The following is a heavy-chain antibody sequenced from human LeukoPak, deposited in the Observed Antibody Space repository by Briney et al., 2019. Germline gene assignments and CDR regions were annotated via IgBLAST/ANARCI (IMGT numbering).Heavy chain of an antibody. CDR1: GGSFSGYY. CDR3: ARGLNSAWDY. V-gene: IGHV4-34*01. CDR2: INHSGST. J-gene: IGHJ4*02. Sequence: PSETLSLTCAVYGGSFSGYYWSWIRQPPGKGLEWIGEINHSGSTNYNPSLKSRVTISVDTSKNQFSLKLSSVTAADTAVYYCARGLNSAWDYWGQGTLVTVSP. D-gene: IGHD3-16*01.